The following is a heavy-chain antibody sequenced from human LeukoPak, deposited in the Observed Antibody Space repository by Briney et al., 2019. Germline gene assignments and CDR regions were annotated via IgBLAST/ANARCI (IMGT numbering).Heavy chain of an antibody. J-gene: IGHJ3*02. Sequence: SETLSLTCTVSGVSISSGSYYWSWMPQPPGKGLESAVYIYYSGSPNYSPSLKSRVTISVDTSKNQFSLKLSSVTAADTAVYYCARSEYSCGADAFDIWGQGTMVTVSS. D-gene: IGHD5-18*01. CDR2: IYYSGSP. CDR3: ARSEYSCGADAFDI. V-gene: IGHV4-61*01. CDR1: GVSISSGSYY.